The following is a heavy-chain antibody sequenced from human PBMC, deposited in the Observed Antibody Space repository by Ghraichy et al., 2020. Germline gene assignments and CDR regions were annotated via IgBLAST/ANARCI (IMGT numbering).Heavy chain of an antibody. J-gene: IGHJ3*02. CDR2: ISASGGST. Sequence: GGSLRLSCAASGFTFSSYAMSWVRQAPGKGLEWVSVISASGGSTYYADSVKGRFTISRDNSKNTLYLQMNSLRAEDTAVYYCARSESGIVGAFDIWGQGTMVTVSS. V-gene: IGHV3-23*01. D-gene: IGHD1-26*01. CDR3: ARSESGIVGAFDI. CDR1: GFTFSSYA.